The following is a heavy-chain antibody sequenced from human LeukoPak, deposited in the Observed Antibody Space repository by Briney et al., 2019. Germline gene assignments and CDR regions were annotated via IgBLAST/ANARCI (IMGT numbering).Heavy chain of an antibody. Sequence: SETLSLTCTVSGGSISSYYWSWIRQPPGKRLEWIGYIYYSGSTNYNPSLKSRVTISVDTSKNQFSLKLSSVTAADTVVYYCARSHYDSSGYYLGDAFDIWGQGTMVTVSS. V-gene: IGHV4-59*01. CDR1: GGSISSYY. CDR2: IYYSGST. CDR3: ARSHYDSSGYYLGDAFDI. J-gene: IGHJ3*02. D-gene: IGHD3-22*01.